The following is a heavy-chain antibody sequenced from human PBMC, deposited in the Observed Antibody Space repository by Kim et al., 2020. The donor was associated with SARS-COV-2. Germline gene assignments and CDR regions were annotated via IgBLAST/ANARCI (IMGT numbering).Heavy chain of an antibody. CDR3: ARDLRDGYNEYYFDY. J-gene: IGHJ4*02. Sequence: PSLKSRVTISVDTSKNQFSLKLSSVTAADTAVYYCARDLRDGYNEYYFDYWGQGTLVTVSS. D-gene: IGHD5-12*01. V-gene: IGHV4-59*01.